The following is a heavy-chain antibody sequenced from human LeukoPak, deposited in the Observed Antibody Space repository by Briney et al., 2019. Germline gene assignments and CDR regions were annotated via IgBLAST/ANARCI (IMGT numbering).Heavy chain of an antibody. Sequence: GRSLRLSCAASGFTFSSYAMHWVRQAPGKGLEWVAVISYDGSNKYYADSVKGRFTISRDNSKNTLYLQMNSLRAEDAAVYYCAKEFPETYCGSTSCYTDYWGQGTLVTVSS. D-gene: IGHD2-2*02. CDR1: GFTFSSYA. V-gene: IGHV3-30*04. CDR2: ISYDGSNK. J-gene: IGHJ4*02. CDR3: AKEFPETYCGSTSCYTDY.